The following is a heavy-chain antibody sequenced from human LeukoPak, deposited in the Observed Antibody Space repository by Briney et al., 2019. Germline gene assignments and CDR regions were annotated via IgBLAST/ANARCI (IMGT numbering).Heavy chain of an antibody. J-gene: IGHJ4*02. CDR3: AKDLYTATITLSFDY. Sequence: GRPLRLSCAASGFTFSSYGMHWVRQAPGKGLEWVAVISYDGSNKYCADSVKGRFTISRDNSKNTLYLQMNSLRAEDTAVYYCAKDLYTATITLSFDYWGQGTLVTVSS. CDR1: GFTFSSYG. V-gene: IGHV3-30*18. D-gene: IGHD5-18*01. CDR2: ISYDGSNK.